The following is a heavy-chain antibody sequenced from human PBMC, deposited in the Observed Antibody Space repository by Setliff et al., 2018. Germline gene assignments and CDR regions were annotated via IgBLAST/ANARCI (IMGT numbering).Heavy chain of an antibody. Sequence: SETLSLTCAVYGGSFSGYYWSWIRQPPGKRLEWIGEIIHSGSTNYNPSLKSRVTISMDTSKNQFSLKVSSVTAADTAVYYYARSFSRREKFLLDYWGQGALVTV. CDR3: ARSFSRREKFLLDY. V-gene: IGHV4-34*12. CDR2: IIHSGST. J-gene: IGHJ4*02. CDR1: GGSFSGYY.